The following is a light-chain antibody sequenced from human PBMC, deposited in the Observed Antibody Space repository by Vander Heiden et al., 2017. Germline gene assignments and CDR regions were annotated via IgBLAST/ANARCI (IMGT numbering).Light chain of an antibody. CDR2: ATS. V-gene: IGKV1-39*01. Sequence: LQMTPPPSSPSASVGDRVTLTCRASQSIRSYLNWYQQKPGKAPKFLIYATSSLQSGVPSRFSGSGSGTDFTLTIGSLQPEDFATYYCQQSHSTPWTFGQGTKVEIK. CDR1: QSIRSY. CDR3: QQSHSTPWT. J-gene: IGKJ1*01.